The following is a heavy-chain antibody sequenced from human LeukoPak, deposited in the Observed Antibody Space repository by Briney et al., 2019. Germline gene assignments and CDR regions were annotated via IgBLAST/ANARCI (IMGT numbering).Heavy chain of an antibody. CDR1: GGSISSSDYY. D-gene: IGHD6-19*01. CDR2: SYCSGST. J-gene: IGHJ1*01. Sequence: SETLSLTCTVSGGSISSSDYYWGWIPQPPGKGLVWIVSSYCSGSTYYNPSLKSRVTISVDTSKNQFYLKLTSVTAAGTAVYYCATFSSGWPQYFQHWGEGTLVTVSS. CDR3: ATFSSGWPQYFQH. V-gene: IGHV4-39*01.